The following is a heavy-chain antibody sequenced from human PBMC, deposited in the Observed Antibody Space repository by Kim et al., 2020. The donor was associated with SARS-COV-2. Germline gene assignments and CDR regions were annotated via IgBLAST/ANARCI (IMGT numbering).Heavy chain of an antibody. Sequence: ASVKVSCKASGYTFTSYGISWVRQAPGQGLEWMGWISAYNGNTNYAQKLQGRVTMTTDTSTSTAYMELRSLRSDDTAVYYCARGHEPHCGGDCYYAGYWGQGTLVTVSS. D-gene: IGHD2-21*02. J-gene: IGHJ4*02. CDR3: ARGHEPHCGGDCYYAGY. V-gene: IGHV1-18*01. CDR1: GYTFTSYG. CDR2: ISAYNGNT.